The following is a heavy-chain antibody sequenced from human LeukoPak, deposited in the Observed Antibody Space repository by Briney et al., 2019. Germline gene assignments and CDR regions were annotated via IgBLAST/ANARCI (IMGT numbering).Heavy chain of an antibody. CDR3: ARAGGYSRALQY. V-gene: IGHV1-69*06. CDR1: GGTFSSYA. J-gene: IGHJ1*01. Sequence: ASVKVSCKASGGTFSSYAISWVRQAPGQGLEWMGGIIPIFGTANYAQKFQGRVTITADKSTSTAYMELSSLRSEDTAVYYCARAGGYSRALQYWGQGTPVTVSS. CDR2: IIPIFGTA. D-gene: IGHD5-18*01.